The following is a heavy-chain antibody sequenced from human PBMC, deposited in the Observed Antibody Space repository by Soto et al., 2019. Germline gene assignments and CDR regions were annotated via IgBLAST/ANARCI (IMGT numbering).Heavy chain of an antibody. V-gene: IGHV4-59*11. CDR1: GGSMSSHY. D-gene: IGHD3-16*01. CDR2: ISYSGST. Sequence: SETLSLTCTVSGGSMSSHYWTWLLQPPRKGLEWIGHISYSGSTYYNPSLKSRVTISADTSRNQFSLKLSSVIAADKAVYYCARADPDASVGYWGQGTLVTVS. CDR3: ARADPDASVGY. J-gene: IGHJ4*02.